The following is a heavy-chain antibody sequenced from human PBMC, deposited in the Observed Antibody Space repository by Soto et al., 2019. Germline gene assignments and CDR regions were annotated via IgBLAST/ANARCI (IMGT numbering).Heavy chain of an antibody. CDR2: INTGNGNT. J-gene: IGHJ5*02. D-gene: IGHD6-25*01. V-gene: IGHV1-3*04. Sequence: QVQLVQSGAEVKKPGASVKVSCKASGITFSTYAIHWVRQAPGQSLEWMGWINTGNGNTRYSQNFQGRVTLTRDTSGSTAYMDLSSLRSEDTSIYYCARAISGYVTWGQGNLVTVSS. CDR3: ARAISGYVT. CDR1: GITFSTYA.